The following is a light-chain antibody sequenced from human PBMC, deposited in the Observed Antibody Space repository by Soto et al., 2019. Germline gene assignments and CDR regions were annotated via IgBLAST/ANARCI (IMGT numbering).Light chain of an antibody. J-gene: IGKJ4*01. CDR3: QQYHNWPVT. V-gene: IGKV3-15*01. Sequence: EIVMTQSPVTLSVSPGERATLSCRASQSINSNLAWYQQKPGQAPRLLIYGASTRATGIPARFSGSGSGTDFTLTISNLQSEDIAVYYCQQYHNWPVTFGGGTKVEIK. CDR2: GAS. CDR1: QSINSN.